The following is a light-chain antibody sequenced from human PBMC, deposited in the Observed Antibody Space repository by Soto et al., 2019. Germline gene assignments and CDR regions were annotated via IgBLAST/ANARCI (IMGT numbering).Light chain of an antibody. J-gene: IGLJ1*01. V-gene: IGLV2-14*01. CDR3: SSYRSGGTFV. CDR1: TSDGGGYNY. Sequence: QSPLTQPASLSGSPGQSIVIPCTGTTSDGGGYNYVSWHQQHPGKAPKVLISVVSNRPSGVSNRFSGSKSGNTASLTISGLQAEDEADYYCSSYRSGGTFVFGSGTKVTVL. CDR2: VVS.